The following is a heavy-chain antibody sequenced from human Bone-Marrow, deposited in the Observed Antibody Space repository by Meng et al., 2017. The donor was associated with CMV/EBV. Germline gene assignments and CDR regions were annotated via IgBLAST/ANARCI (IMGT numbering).Heavy chain of an antibody. CDR3: ARDLGGGYSRYYYYGMDV. CDR1: GYTFTSYD. V-gene: IGHV1-18*01. Sequence: ASVKVSCKASGYTFTSYDINWVRQAPGQGLEWMGWISAYNGNTNYAQKLQGRVTMTTDTSTSTAYMELRSLRSDDTAVYYCARDLGGGYSRYYYYGMDVWGQGTTVTVSS. CDR2: ISAYNGNT. D-gene: IGHD6-13*01. J-gene: IGHJ6*02.